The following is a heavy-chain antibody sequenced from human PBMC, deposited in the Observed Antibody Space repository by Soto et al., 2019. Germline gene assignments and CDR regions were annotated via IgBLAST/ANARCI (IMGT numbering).Heavy chain of an antibody. CDR3: ARDRGVIPYYFDY. Sequence: SETLSLTCTVSGGSVSSGIYYWSWIRHPPGKGLEWIGYIYYSGSTNYNPSLKSRVTISVDTSKNQFSLKLSSVTAADTAVYYCARDRGVIPYYFDYWGQGTLVTVSS. J-gene: IGHJ4*02. CDR1: GGSVSSGIYY. V-gene: IGHV4-61*01. D-gene: IGHD3-10*01. CDR2: IYYSGST.